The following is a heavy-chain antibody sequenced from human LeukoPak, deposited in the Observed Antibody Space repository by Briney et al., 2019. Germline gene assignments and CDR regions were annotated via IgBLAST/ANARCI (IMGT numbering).Heavy chain of an antibody. CDR2: ITTDGRST. CDR1: GFTFTNYA. D-gene: IGHD3-9*01. J-gene: IGHJ4*02. CDR3: AKDLGVLRYFDYIPGYFDY. V-gene: IGHV3-23*01. Sequence: PGGSLRLSCAASGFTFTNYAMSWVRQAPGKGLEWVSAITTDGRSTYYADSVKGRFTISRDNSKNTLYLQMNSLRAEDTAVYYCAKDLGVLRYFDYIPGYFDYWGQGTLVTVSS.